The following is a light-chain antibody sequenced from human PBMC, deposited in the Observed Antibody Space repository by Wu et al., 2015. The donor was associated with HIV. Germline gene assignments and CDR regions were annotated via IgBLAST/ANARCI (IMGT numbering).Light chain of an antibody. J-gene: IGKJ1*01. Sequence: EIVMTQSPVTLSVSPGERATLSCRASQSVSSNLAWYQRRPGQAPRLLIYGASTRATGIPARFSGSGSGTEFTLTISSMQSEDFAVYYCQQYNKWPRTFGQGTKVEIK. CDR3: QQYNKWPRT. CDR1: QSVSSN. V-gene: IGKV3-15*01. CDR2: GAS.